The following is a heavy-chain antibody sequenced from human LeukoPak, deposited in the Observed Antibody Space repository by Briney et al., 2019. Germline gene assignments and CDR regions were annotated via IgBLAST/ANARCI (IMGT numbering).Heavy chain of an antibody. D-gene: IGHD2-21*02. CDR3: ASIEVATVTSDY. CDR2: IYYSGST. J-gene: IGHJ4*02. Sequence: TXXLXXXXXXGSXXSSSYYWGWIXQPXGKGLEWIGSIYYSGSTYYNPSLKSPVTISVDTSKNQFSLKLSSVTAADTAVYYCASIEVATVTSDYWGQGTLVTVSS. V-gene: IGHV4-39*01. CDR1: XGSXXSSSYY.